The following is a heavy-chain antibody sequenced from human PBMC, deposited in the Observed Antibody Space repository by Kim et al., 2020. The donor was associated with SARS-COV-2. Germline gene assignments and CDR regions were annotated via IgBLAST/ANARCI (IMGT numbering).Heavy chain of an antibody. J-gene: IGHJ6*02. CDR3: FLHREAGSDSGLVYGMDV. D-gene: IGHD6-13*01. CDR2: INPSGGST. CDR1: GYTFTSYY. V-gene: IGHV1-46*01. Sequence: ASVKVSCKASGYTFTSYYMHWVRQAPGQGLEWMGIINPSGGSTSYAQKFQGRVTMTRDTSTSTVYMELSSLRSEDTAVYYCFLHREAGSDSGLVYGMDVWGQGTTVTVSS.